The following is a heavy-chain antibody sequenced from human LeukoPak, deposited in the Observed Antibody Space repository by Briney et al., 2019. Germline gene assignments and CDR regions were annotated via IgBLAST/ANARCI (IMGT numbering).Heavy chain of an antibody. CDR2: VNPYGTS. J-gene: IGHJ6*02. CDR1: GGSTNNYF. V-gene: IGHV4-4*07. D-gene: IGHD6-19*01. CDR3: ARDRRPRAVAGAYISYGMDV. Sequence: PSETLSLTCSVSGGSTNNYFWSWIRQSAGKGLEWIGRVNPYGTSNYNPSLKSRVTMSVDTSKNLVSLRLTFLTAADTAVYYCARDRRPRAVAGAYISYGMDVWGQGTTVTVSS.